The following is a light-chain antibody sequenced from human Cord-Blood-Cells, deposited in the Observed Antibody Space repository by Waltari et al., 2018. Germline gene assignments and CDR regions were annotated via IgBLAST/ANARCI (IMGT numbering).Light chain of an antibody. CDR2: EGS. CDR1: SSDVGSYKL. Sequence: QSALTQPASVSGSPGQSITIPCPGTSSDVGSYKLVSWYQQHPGKAPKPMLYEGSKRPSGVSNRFSGSKSGNTASLTISGLQAEDEADYYCCSYAGSSTWVFGGGTKLTVL. V-gene: IGLV2-23*01. CDR3: CSYAGSSTWV. J-gene: IGLJ3*02.